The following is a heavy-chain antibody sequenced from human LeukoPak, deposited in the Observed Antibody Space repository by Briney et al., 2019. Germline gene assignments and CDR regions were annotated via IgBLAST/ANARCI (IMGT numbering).Heavy chain of an antibody. D-gene: IGHD2-21*02. CDR1: GDSFSSSNYF. CDR3: ARLGVYLAYCGGDCWP. Sequence: SETLSLTCTVSGDSFSSSNYFWGWIRQPPGTGLEWIEEINHSGSTNYNPSLKSRVTISVDTSKNQFSLKLSSVTAADTAVYYCARLGVYLAYCGGDCWPWGQGTLVTVSS. CDR2: INHSGST. J-gene: IGHJ5*02. V-gene: IGHV4-39*07.